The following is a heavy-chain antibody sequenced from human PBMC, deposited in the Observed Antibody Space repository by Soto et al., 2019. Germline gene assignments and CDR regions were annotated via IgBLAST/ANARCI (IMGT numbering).Heavy chain of an antibody. CDR3: ARAAEYSSSSGFDY. D-gene: IGHD6-6*01. CDR2: TYYRSQWYN. Sequence: SQILSLTCAISGDSVSRNSAAWNWIRQSPSRGLEWLGRTYYRSQWYNDYAVSVKSRITINPDTSKNQFSLQLNSVTPEDTAVYYCARAAEYSSSSGFDYWGQGTLVTVSS. V-gene: IGHV6-1*01. J-gene: IGHJ4*02. CDR1: GDSVSRNSAA.